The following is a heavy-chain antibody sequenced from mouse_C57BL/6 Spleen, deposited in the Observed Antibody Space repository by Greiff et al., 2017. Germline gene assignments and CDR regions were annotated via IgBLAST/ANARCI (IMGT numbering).Heavy chain of an antibody. J-gene: IGHJ3*01. CDR2: IYPGDGDT. CDR1: GYAFSSSW. CDR3: ARDWDRGFAY. D-gene: IGHD4-1*01. Sequence: QLQQSGPELVKPGASVKISCKASGYAFSSSWMNWVKQRPGKGLEWIGRIYPGDGDTNYNGKFKGKATLTADKSSSTAYMQLSSLTSEDSAVYFCARDWDRGFAYWGKGTLVTVSA. V-gene: IGHV1-82*01.